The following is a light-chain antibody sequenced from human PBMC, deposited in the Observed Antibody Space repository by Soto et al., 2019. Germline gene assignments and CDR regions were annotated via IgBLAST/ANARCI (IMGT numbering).Light chain of an antibody. V-gene: IGLV2-23*01. Sequence: QSALTQPASVSGSPGQSITISCTRTSSDVGSYNLVSWYQQHPGKAPKLMIYEGSKRPSGVSNRFSGSKSGNTASLTISGLQAEDEADYYCCSYAGSSTLVVFGGGTKVTVL. CDR3: CSYAGSSTLVV. J-gene: IGLJ2*01. CDR2: EGS. CDR1: SSDVGSYNL.